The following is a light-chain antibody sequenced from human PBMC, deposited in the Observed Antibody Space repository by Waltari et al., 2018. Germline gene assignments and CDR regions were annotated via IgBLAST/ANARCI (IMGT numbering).Light chain of an antibody. CDR3: ATWDDSLNGHMV. CDR2: SSD. CDR1: YYNIGSNP. V-gene: IGLV1-44*01. Sequence: QSVVTQPPSVSGTPGQRVTISGSGSYYNIGSNPVNWYQQLPETAPKLLIYSSDRRPSGVPDRFSGSKSGTSASLGISGLQSEDEADYYCATWDDSLNGHMVFGGGTKVTVL. J-gene: IGLJ2*01.